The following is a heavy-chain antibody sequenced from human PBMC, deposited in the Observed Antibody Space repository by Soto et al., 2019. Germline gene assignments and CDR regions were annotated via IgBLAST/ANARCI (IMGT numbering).Heavy chain of an antibody. CDR2: ISAYNGNT. D-gene: IGHD7-27*01. V-gene: IGHV1-18*01. J-gene: IGHJ3*02. CDR3: ARDYTTGEDAFDI. CDR1: GCTFTSYG. Sequence: ASVKVSCKASGCTFTSYGISWVRQAPGQGLEWMGWISAYNGNTNYAKKLQGRVTMTTATSTSTAYMELRSLRSDDTAVYYCARDYTTGEDAFDIWGKGTMVTVSS.